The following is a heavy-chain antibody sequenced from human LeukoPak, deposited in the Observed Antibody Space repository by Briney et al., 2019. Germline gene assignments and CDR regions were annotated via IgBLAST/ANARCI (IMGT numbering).Heavy chain of an antibody. CDR1: GFTFSSYW. CDR3: ARWGGGYDY. CDR2: IKHDGSEK. Sequence: GGSLRLSCAASGFTFSSYWMSWVRQAPGKGLERVANIKHDGSEKYYLDSVKGRFTISRDNAKNSLYLQMSSLKVEDTAVYYCARWGGGYDYWGQGTLVTVSS. D-gene: IGHD5-12*01. J-gene: IGHJ4*02. V-gene: IGHV3-7*04.